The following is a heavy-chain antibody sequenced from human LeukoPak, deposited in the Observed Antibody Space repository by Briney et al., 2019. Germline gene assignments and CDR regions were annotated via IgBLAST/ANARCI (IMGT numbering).Heavy chain of an antibody. CDR3: ARDSSGYPYPAFYY. CDR1: GFTFSSYS. V-gene: IGHV3-21*01. D-gene: IGHD3-22*01. J-gene: IGHJ4*02. CDR2: ISSSSSYI. Sequence: GGSLRLSCAASGFTFSSYSMNWVRQAPGKGLEWVSSISSSSSYIYYADSVKSRFTISRDNAKNSLYLQMNSLRAEDTAVYYCARDSSGYPYPAFYYWGQGTLVTVSS.